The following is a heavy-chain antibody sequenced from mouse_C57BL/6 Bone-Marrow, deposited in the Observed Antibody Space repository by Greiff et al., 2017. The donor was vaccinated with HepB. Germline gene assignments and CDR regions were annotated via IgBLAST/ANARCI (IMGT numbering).Heavy chain of an antibody. D-gene: IGHD2-1*01. J-gene: IGHJ4*01. CDR2: IVPENGDT. CDR1: GFNIKDAY. V-gene: IGHV14-4*01. CDR3: TTSYGNYGAYAIDY. Sequence: LVASGAELVRPGASVKLSCTASGFNIKDAYMHRVKQRPEQGLEWNGWIVPENGDTEYASKFQGKATITADTSYNTASRQLSSLTSEDPAVYYCTTSYGNYGAYAIDYWGQGTSVTVSS.